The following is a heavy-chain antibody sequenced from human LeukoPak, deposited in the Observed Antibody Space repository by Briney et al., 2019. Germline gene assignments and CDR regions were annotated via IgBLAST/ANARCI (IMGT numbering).Heavy chain of an antibody. Sequence: GGYLRLYCAASGFTFSSYAMGWVRQAPGQGLEWVSAISGSGGSNYYADSVKGRFTISRDNSKNRLYLQMNSLRAEDTAVYYCAKVMYYYDSSGYYPSGYWGQGTLVTVSS. D-gene: IGHD3-22*01. CDR1: GFTFSSYA. CDR3: AKVMYYYDSSGYYPSGY. J-gene: IGHJ4*02. V-gene: IGHV3-23*01. CDR2: ISGSGGSN.